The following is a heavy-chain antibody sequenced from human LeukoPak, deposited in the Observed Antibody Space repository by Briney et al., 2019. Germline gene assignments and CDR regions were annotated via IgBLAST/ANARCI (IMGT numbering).Heavy chain of an antibody. CDR3: ASQVDTAMVTGWFDP. Sequence: SETLSLTCTVSGGSISSYYWGWIRQPPGKGLEWIGSIYYSGSTYYNPSLKSRVTISVDTSKNQFSLKLSSVTAADTAVYYCASQVDTAMVTGWFDPWGQGTLVTVSS. CDR2: IYYSGST. V-gene: IGHV4-39*01. J-gene: IGHJ5*02. D-gene: IGHD5-18*01. CDR1: GGSISSYY.